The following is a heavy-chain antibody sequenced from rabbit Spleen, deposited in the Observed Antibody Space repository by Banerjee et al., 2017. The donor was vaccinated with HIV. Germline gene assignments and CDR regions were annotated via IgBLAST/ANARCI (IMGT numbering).Heavy chain of an antibody. Sequence: QQQLVESGGGLVQPEGSLTLTCKASGFSFSDRDVMCWVRQAPGKGLEWIACINASTGKPVYATWASGRFTISRTSSTTVTLRMTSLTAADRATYFCARAIVPWLGLTRLDLWGQGTLVTVS. J-gene: IGHJ3*01. CDR3: ARAIVPWLGLTRLDL. CDR1: GFSFSDRDV. V-gene: IGHV1S45*01. CDR2: INASTGKP. D-gene: IGHD4-1*01.